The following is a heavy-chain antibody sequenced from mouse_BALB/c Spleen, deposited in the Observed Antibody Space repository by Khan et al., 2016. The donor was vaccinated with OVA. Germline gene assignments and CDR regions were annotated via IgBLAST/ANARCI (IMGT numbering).Heavy chain of an antibody. J-gene: IGHJ4*01. V-gene: IGHV2-6-1*01. D-gene: IGHD2-10*01. CDR2: IWSDGST. Sequence: QVQLKESGPGLVAPSQSLSITCTISGFSFTNYGIHWVRQPPGKGLEWLVVIWSDGSTSYNSALKSRLSISRDNSKSQVFLRMNSLQTDDTAMYYCARQPYFYYYIMDYWGQGTSVIVSS. CDR1: GFSFTNYG. CDR3: ARQPYFYYYIMDY.